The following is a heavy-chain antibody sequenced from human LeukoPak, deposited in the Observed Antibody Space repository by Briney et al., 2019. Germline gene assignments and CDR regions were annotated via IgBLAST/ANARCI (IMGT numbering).Heavy chain of an antibody. CDR2: IIPIFGTA. V-gene: IGHV1-69*13. CDR1: GYTFTSYY. D-gene: IGHD4-23*01. Sequence: ASVKVSCKASGYTFTSYYMHWVRQAPGQGLEWMGGIIPIFGTANYAQKFQGRVTITADESTSTAYMELSSLRSEDTAVYYCARDLYGGKTRYFDYWGQGTLVTVSS. CDR3: ARDLYGGKTRYFDY. J-gene: IGHJ4*02.